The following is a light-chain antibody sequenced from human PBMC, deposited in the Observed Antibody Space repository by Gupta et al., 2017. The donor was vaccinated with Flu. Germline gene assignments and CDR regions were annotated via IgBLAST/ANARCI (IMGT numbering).Light chain of an antibody. CDR3: QQYDSTPYT. Sequence: SRGERATINCRSSQSILYSSDNKNYLAWYQQKPGQPPKLLIYWASTRASGVPDRFSGSGSGTDFSLTISSLQAEDVAVYYCQQYDSTPYTFGQGTKLEVK. CDR1: QSILYSSDNKNY. V-gene: IGKV4-1*01. J-gene: IGKJ2*01. CDR2: WAS.